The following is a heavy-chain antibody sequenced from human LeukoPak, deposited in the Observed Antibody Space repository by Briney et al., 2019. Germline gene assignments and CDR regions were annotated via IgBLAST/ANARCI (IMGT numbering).Heavy chain of an antibody. CDR1: GYTFTGYY. CDR2: INPNSGGT. Sequence: ASVKVSCKASGYTFTGYYMHWARQAPGQGLEWMGRINPNSGGTNYAQKFQGRVTMTRDTSISTAYMELSRLRFDDTAVYYCARGPPSSPYYYDSSGYYPFDYWGQGTLVTVSS. D-gene: IGHD3-22*01. V-gene: IGHV1-2*06. J-gene: IGHJ4*02. CDR3: ARGPPSSPYYYDSSGYYPFDY.